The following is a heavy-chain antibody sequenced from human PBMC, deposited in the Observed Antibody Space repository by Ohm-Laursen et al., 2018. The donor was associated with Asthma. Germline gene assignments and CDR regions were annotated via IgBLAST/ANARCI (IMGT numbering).Heavy chain of an antibody. V-gene: IGHV3-30*18. D-gene: IGHD6-6*01. J-gene: IGHJ4*02. Sequence: SSLRLSCTASGFTFSSYGMHWVRQAPGKGLEWVAVISYDGSNKYYADSVKGRFTISRDNSKNTLYLQMNSLRAEDTAVYYCAKDHLLIAASAFDYWGQGTLVTVSS. CDR2: ISYDGSNK. CDR3: AKDHLLIAASAFDY. CDR1: GFTFSSYG.